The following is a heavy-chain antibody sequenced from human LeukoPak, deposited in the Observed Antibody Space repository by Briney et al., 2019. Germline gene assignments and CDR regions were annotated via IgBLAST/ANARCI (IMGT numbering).Heavy chain of an antibody. CDR2: ISYDGSNK. V-gene: IGHV3-30*04. D-gene: IGHD6-13*01. CDR3: AKDIEAAYYYYYYMDV. Sequence: PGGSLRLSCAASGFTFSSYAMHWVRQAPGKGLEWVAVISYDGSNKYYADSVKGRFTISRDNSKNTLYLQMNSLRAEDTAVYYCAKDIEAAYYYYYYMDVWGKGTTVTVSS. CDR1: GFTFSSYA. J-gene: IGHJ6*03.